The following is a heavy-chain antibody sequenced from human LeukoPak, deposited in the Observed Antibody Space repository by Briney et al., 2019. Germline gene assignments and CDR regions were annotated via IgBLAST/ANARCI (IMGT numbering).Heavy chain of an antibody. D-gene: IGHD2-2*01. CDR3: TTWTGGVVVTN. V-gene: IGHV3-15*01. Sequence: KTGGSLRLSCAASGFTFSNAWMSWVRQAPGKGLERVGRIRSQSNGGTTDYAAPVKGRFTISRDDSKNTLYLQMNSLKTEDTAVYYCTTWTGGVVVTNWGQGTLVTVSS. J-gene: IGHJ4*02. CDR2: IRSQSNGGTT. CDR1: GFTFSNAW.